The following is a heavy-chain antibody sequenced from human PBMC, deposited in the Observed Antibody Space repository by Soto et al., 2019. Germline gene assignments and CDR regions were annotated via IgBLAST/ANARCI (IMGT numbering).Heavy chain of an antibody. J-gene: IGHJ6*03. D-gene: IGHD6-6*01. CDR3: AKELAARFGYYYYYYMDV. V-gene: IGHV3-23*01. CDR2: ISGSGGST. CDR1: GFTFSSYA. Sequence: GGSLRLSCAASGFTFSSYAMSWVRQAPGKGLEWVSAISGSGGSTYYADSVKGRFTISRDNSKNTLYLQMNSLRAEDTAVYYCAKELAARFGYYYYYYMDVWGKGTTVTVSS.